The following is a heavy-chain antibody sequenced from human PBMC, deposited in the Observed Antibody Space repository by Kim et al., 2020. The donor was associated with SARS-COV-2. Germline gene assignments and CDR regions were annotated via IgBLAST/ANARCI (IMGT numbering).Heavy chain of an antibody. J-gene: IGHJ4*02. CDR3: ARQLGYGSGVKIDY. Sequence: SETLSLTCTVSGGSISSYYWSWIRQPPGKGLEWIGYIYYSGSTNYNPSLKSRVTISVDTSKNQFSLKLSSVTAADTAVYYCARQLGYGSGVKIDYWGQGTLVTVSS. V-gene: IGHV4-59*01. D-gene: IGHD3-10*01. CDR1: GGSISSYY. CDR2: IYYSGST.